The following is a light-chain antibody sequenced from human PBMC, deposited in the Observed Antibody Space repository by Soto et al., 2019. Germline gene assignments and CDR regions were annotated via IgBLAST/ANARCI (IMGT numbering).Light chain of an antibody. CDR2: GKS. J-gene: IGKJ1*01. Sequence: EIVMTQSPATLSVSPGERATLTCRASQSVSSTVAWYQQKTGQAPRIFIYGKSSRATGIPDRLSGSGSGTELNLTISSLQPEDFATYYCQKSYSTPWTCGQGTKVDIK. CDR1: QSVSST. V-gene: IGKV3D-15*01. CDR3: QKSYSTPWT.